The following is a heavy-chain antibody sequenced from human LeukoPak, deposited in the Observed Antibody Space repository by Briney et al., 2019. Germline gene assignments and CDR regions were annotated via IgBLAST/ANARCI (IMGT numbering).Heavy chain of an antibody. V-gene: IGHV1-69*10. D-gene: IGHD3-22*01. Sequence: ASVTVSFKASGGTFSIYTISWVRQAPGQGLEWMGRTIPILGIANYAQKFQGRVTITADKSTSTAYMELSSLRSEDTAVYYCARDIAYYDSSGGPNWFDPWGQGTLVTVSS. CDR2: TIPILGIA. CDR1: GGTFSIYT. CDR3: ARDIAYYDSSGGPNWFDP. J-gene: IGHJ5*02.